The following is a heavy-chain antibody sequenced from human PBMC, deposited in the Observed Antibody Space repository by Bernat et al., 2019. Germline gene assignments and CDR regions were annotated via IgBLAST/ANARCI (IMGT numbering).Heavy chain of an antibody. CDR3: ARVRCSSTSCYFPWFDP. CDR1: GYTFTGYY. Sequence: QVQLVQSGAEVKKPGASVKVSCKASGYTFTGYYMHWVRQAPGQGLEWMGRINPNSGGTNYAQKFEDRVTMTRDTSISTAYMELSRLRSDDTAVYYCARVRCSSTSCYFPWFDPWGQGTLVTVSS. D-gene: IGHD2-2*01. J-gene: IGHJ5*02. CDR2: INPNSGGT. V-gene: IGHV1-2*06.